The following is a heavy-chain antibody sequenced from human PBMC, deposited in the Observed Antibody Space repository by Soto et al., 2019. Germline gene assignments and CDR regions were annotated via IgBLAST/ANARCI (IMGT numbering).Heavy chain of an antibody. CDR3: ARRVMGITMVRGVMGMDV. V-gene: IGHV4-59*01. Sequence: SETLSLTCTASGGSISSYYCSWIRQPPGKELEWIGYIYYSGSTNYSPSLKSRVTISVDTSKNQFSLKLSSVTAADTAVYYCARRVMGITMVRGVMGMDVWGKGTTVTVSS. J-gene: IGHJ6*04. CDR1: GGSISSYY. D-gene: IGHD3-10*01. CDR2: IYYSGST.